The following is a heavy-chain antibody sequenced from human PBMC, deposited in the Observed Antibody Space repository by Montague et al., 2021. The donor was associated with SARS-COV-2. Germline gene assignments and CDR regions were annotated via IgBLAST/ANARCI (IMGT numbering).Heavy chain of an antibody. J-gene: IGHJ4*02. Sequence: SETLSLTCTVSGGSISPYYWNWIRQSPGKRLEWIGDIYYSGSTTYNPSLESRVTISVDTSKNQSSLRLSSVTAADTAVYYCARGIWYANWGQGILVTVSS. CDR3: ARGIWYAN. V-gene: IGHV4-59*01. CDR1: GGSISPYY. D-gene: IGHD6-13*01. CDR2: IYYSGST.